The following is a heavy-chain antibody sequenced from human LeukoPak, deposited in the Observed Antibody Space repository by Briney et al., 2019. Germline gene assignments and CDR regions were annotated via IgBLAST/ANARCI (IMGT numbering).Heavy chain of an antibody. Sequence: TGGSLRLSCTTSGFTVSTNYITWVRQAPGKGLEWVSVIYAGGSTYHADSVKGRFTISRDNLKNIVYLQMNSLRAEDTAVYYCAKDPRDHSYGWSWRYFDYWGQGTLVTVSS. CDR3: AKDPRDHSYGWSWRYFDY. CDR1: GFTVSTNY. CDR2: IYAGGST. V-gene: IGHV3-66*01. D-gene: IGHD5-18*01. J-gene: IGHJ4*02.